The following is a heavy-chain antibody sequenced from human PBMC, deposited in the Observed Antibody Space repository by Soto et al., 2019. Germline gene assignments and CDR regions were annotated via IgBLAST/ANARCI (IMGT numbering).Heavy chain of an antibody. D-gene: IGHD1-26*01. J-gene: IGHJ3*02. CDR3: ARDQGLYSAELRNDAFDI. V-gene: IGHV4-30-4*01. CDR2: IYYSGST. Sequence: TLSLTCTVSGGSISSGDYYWSWIRQPPGKGLEWIGYIYYSGSTYYNPSLKSRVTISVDTSKNQFSPKLSSVTAADTAVYYCARDQGLYSAELRNDAFDIWGQGTMVTVSS. CDR1: GGSISSGDYY.